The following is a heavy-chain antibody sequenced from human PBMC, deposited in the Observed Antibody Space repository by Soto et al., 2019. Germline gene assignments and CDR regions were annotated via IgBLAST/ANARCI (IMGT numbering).Heavy chain of an antibody. J-gene: IGHJ3*02. V-gene: IGHV3-66*01. CDR3: ARDGSYDILTGYGGNDAFDI. CDR2: IYSGGST. Sequence: GGSLRLSCAASGFTVSSNYMSWVRQAPGKGLEWVSVIYSGGSTYYADSVKGRFTISRDNSKNTLYLQMNSLRAEDTAVYYCARDGSYDILTGYGGNDAFDIWGQGTMVTVSS. D-gene: IGHD3-9*01. CDR1: GFTVSSNY.